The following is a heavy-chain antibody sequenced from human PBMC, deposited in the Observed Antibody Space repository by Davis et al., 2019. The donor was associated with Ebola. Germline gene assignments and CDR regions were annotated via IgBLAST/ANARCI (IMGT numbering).Heavy chain of an antibody. CDR1: GYTFTGYY. Sequence: ASVKVSCKASGYTFTGYYMHWVRQAPGQGLEWMGWINPNSGGTNYAQKFQGWVTMTRDTSISTAYMELSRLRSDDTAVYYCARVKLYYYGSGSSSYYFDYWGQGTLVTVSS. CDR2: INPNSGGT. V-gene: IGHV1-2*04. J-gene: IGHJ4*02. D-gene: IGHD3-10*01. CDR3: ARVKLYYYGSGSSSYYFDY.